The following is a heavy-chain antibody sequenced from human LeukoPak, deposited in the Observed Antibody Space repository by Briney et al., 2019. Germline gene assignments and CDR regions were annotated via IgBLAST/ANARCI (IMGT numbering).Heavy chain of an antibody. CDR1: GFTFSSYW. Sequence: GGSLRLSWAASGFTFSSYWMSWVRQAPGKGLEWVANIKQDGSEKYYVDSVKGRFTISRDNAKNSLYLQMNSLRAEDTAVYYCAELGITMIGGVWGKGTTVTISS. J-gene: IGHJ6*04. D-gene: IGHD3-10*02. V-gene: IGHV3-7*01. CDR2: IKQDGSEK. CDR3: AELGITMIGGV.